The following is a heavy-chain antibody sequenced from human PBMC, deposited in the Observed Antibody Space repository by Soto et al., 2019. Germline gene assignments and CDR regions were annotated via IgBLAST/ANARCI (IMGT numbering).Heavy chain of an antibody. CDR2: PSGGGTRT. D-gene: IGHD4-17*01. Sequence: EVHLLESGGGLVQPGGSLRLSCAASGIIFNNYAMNWVRQAPGKGLDWVSGPSGGGTRTYYADSEKGRFTISRDNSKNTLYLQRNSLRAEDTAVYYCAKGPDYGDYMTPFDNWGQGTLVTVSS. J-gene: IGHJ4*02. CDR3: AKGPDYGDYMTPFDN. V-gene: IGHV3-23*01. CDR1: GIIFNNYA.